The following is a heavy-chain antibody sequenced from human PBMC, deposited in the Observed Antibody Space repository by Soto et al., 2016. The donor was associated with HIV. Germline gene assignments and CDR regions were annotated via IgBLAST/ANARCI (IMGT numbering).Heavy chain of an antibody. Sequence: QVQLVQSGPELKEPGASVKVSCKISGPSFPTFHIHWVREAPGQGLEWMGWISPNSQTTNYAQKFHGRVTMTRDPSISTAYMELSGLKSDDTAVYYCARDAFRPGVSEYDYWGQGTLVIVSS. CDR2: ISPNSQTT. CDR3: ARDAFRPGVSEYDY. J-gene: IGHJ4*02. V-gene: IGHV1-2*02. D-gene: IGHD3-10*01. CDR1: GPSFPTFH.